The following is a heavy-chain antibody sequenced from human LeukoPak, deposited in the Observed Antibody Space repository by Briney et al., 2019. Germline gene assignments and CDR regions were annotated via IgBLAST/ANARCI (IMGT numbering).Heavy chain of an antibody. Sequence: GGSLRLSCAASGFTFSSYAMSWVRQAPGKGLEWVSAISGSGGSTYYADSVKGRFTISRDNSKNTLYLQMNSLRAEDTAVYYYAKASLDFWSGYSYFDYWGQGTLVTVSS. CDR1: GFTFSSYA. D-gene: IGHD3-3*01. CDR3: AKASLDFWSGYSYFDY. J-gene: IGHJ4*02. V-gene: IGHV3-23*01. CDR2: ISGSGGST.